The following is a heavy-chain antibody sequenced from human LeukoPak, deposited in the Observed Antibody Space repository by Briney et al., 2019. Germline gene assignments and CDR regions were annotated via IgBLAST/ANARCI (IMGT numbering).Heavy chain of an antibody. CDR2: ISFDGSNQ. CDR1: GFTFSSYG. D-gene: IGHD3-22*01. J-gene: IGHJ3*01. V-gene: IGHV3-30*19. CDR3: TEGDYYDSSGYRSNDAFAV. Sequence: GRSLRLSCAASGFTFSSYGMHWVRQAPGKGLEWVAVISFDGSNQYYGDSVKGRFTISRDNSKNTLYLQMNSLRAEDTAVYYCTEGDYYDSSGYRSNDAFAVWGQGTGVTVSS.